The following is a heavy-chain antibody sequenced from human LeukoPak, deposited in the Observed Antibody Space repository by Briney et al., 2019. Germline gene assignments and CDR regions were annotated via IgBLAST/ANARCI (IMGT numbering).Heavy chain of an antibody. J-gene: IGHJ4*02. CDR1: GGSISSYY. D-gene: IGHD6-19*01. Sequence: SETLSPTCTVSGGSISSYYWSWIRQPPGKGLEWIGYIYYSGSTNYNPSLKSRVTISVDTSKNQFSLKLSSVTAADTAVYYCARGSGWYWYWGQGTLVTVSS. V-gene: IGHV4-59*01. CDR3: ARGSGWYWY. CDR2: IYYSGST.